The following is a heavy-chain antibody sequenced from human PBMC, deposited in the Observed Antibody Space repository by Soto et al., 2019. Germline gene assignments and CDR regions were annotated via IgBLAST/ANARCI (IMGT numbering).Heavy chain of an antibody. D-gene: IGHD2-21*02. V-gene: IGHV3-30*18. CDR1: GFTFSSYG. J-gene: IGHJ3*02. CDR2: ISYDGSNK. Sequence: QVQLVESGGGVVQPGRSLRLSCAASGFTFSSYGMHWVRQAPGKGLEWVAVISYDGSNKYYADSVKGRFTISRDNSKNTLYLQMNSLRAKDTAVYYCAKGVYFCDFNDAFDIWGQGTMVTVS. CDR3: AKGVYFCDFNDAFDI.